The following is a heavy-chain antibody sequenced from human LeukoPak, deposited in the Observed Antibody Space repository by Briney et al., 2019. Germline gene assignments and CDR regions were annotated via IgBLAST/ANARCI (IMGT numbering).Heavy chain of an antibody. CDR1: GGSISSSSYY. J-gene: IGHJ4*02. CDR3: ARLYSSSWYDRMGIDY. Sequence: SETLSLTCTVSGGSISSSSYYWGWIRQPPGKGLEWIGSIYYSGSTNYNPSLKSRVTISVDTSKNQFSLKLSSVTAADTAVYYCARLYSSSWYDRMGIDYWGQGTLVTVSS. CDR2: IYYSGST. V-gene: IGHV4-39*07. D-gene: IGHD6-13*01.